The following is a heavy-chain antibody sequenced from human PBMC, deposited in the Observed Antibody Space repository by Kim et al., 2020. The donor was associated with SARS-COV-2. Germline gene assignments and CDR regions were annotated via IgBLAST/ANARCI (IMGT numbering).Heavy chain of an antibody. V-gene: IGHV3-9*01. J-gene: IGHJ4*02. CDR3: TRDLVPGGADY. CDR2: LSLDSDRI. Sequence: GGSLRLSCEMSGFKFERFAVHWVRQPPGKGLEWVSGLSLDSDRIGYADSVKGRFTVSRDKAKDTLYLQMDSLRIEDTPFYYCTRDLVPGGADYWGQGTLVTVSS. CDR1: GFKFERFA. D-gene: IGHD6-6*01.